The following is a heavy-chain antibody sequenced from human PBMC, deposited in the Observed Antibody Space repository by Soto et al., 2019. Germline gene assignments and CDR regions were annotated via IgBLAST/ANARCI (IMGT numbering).Heavy chain of an antibody. D-gene: IGHD5-12*01. CDR1: GGSISRGGYS. CDR3: ARGGGWDGYAAYYFDY. J-gene: IGHJ4*02. CDR2: AYNSGNT. V-gene: IGHV4-30-2*01. Sequence: SETLSLTCDVSGGSISRGGYSWIWIRQPPGKGLEWIGNAYNSGNTYYNPSLKSRVTISLDRSRNQFSLKLTSVTAADTAVYYCARGGGWDGYAAYYFDYWGQGTLVTVSS.